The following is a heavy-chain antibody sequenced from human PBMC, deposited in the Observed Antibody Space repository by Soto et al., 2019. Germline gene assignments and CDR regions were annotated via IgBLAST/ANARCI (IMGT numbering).Heavy chain of an antibody. D-gene: IGHD2-8*02. Sequence: KTSETLSLTCTVSGASITRTSYWSWIRQPAGKGLEWIGRFSLSGTTNYNPSLRSRVTMSADVSKNQFSLRLTSVTAADTALYYCARGMTPPGAPAWYYFDSWGQGTLVTVSS. J-gene: IGHJ4*02. CDR3: ARGMTPPGAPAWYYFDS. CDR2: FSLSGTT. CDR1: GASITRTSY. V-gene: IGHV4-4*07.